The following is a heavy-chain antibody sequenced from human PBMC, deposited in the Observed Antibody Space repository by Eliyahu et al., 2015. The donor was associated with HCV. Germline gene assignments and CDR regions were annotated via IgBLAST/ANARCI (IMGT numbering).Heavy chain of an antibody. CDR3: AKDRTGGSDY. J-gene: IGHJ4*02. CDR2: ISGSGGSA. V-gene: IGHV3-23*01. CDR1: GFTFSSYV. D-gene: IGHD2-8*02. Sequence: EVQLLESGGGLVQPGGSLRLSCAASGFTFSSYVMSWVRQAPGKGLEWVSTISGSGGSAYSADSVKGRFTISRDNSKNTLYLQMNSLRVEDTAVYFCAKDRTGGSDYWGQGTLVTVSS.